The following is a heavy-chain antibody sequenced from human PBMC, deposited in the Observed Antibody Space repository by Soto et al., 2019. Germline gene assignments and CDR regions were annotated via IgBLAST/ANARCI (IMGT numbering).Heavy chain of an antibody. CDR2: INHSGST. CDR3: ARGWGYSYLDY. V-gene: IGHV4-34*01. Sequence: QVQLQQWGAGLLKPSETLSLTCAVYGGSFSGYYWSWIRQPPGKGLEWIGEINHSGSTNYNPSLKSRVTISVDTSKNPFSLKLSSVTAADTAVYYCARGWGYSYLDYWGQGTLVTVSS. D-gene: IGHD5-18*01. CDR1: GGSFSGYY. J-gene: IGHJ4*02.